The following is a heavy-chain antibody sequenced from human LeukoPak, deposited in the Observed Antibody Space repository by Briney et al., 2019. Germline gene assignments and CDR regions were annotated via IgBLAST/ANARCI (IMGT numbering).Heavy chain of an antibody. CDR3: ARLMVNSSYYYYGMDV. Sequence: WVRQHPGKGLEWIGYIYYSGSTYYNPSLKSRVTISVDTSKNQFSLKLSSVTAADTAVYYCARLMVNSSYYYYGMDVWGQGTTVTVSS. V-gene: IGHV4-31*02. J-gene: IGHJ6*02. D-gene: IGHD4-23*01. CDR2: IYYSGST.